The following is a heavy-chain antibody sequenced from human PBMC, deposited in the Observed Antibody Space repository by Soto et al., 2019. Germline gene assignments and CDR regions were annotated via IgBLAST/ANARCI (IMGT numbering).Heavy chain of an antibody. V-gene: IGHV3-23*01. D-gene: IGHD3-9*01. Sequence: EVQMSESGGGLVQPGGSLRLSCATSGFSFAGYAVAWVRQAPGKGLEWVAAISGGGASTYYADSVKGRFTISRDNSRNTVFLQMSTLSAGDTALYYCVKTETFNGYYNAFDYWGQGTRVIVSS. CDR3: VKTETFNGYYNAFDY. J-gene: IGHJ4*02. CDR1: GFSFAGYA. CDR2: ISGGGAST.